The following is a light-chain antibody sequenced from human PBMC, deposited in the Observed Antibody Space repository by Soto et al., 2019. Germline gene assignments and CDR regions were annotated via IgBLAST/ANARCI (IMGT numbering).Light chain of an antibody. V-gene: IGKV3-20*01. Sequence: EIVLTQSPGILSLSPGERAPLSFGASQSITSSFLAWYQQKPGQAPRLLIYGASSRATGIPDRFSGTGSETDFTLTINRLEPEDFAVYYCQQYENSPITFGQGTRLEIK. J-gene: IGKJ5*01. CDR3: QQYENSPIT. CDR2: GAS. CDR1: QSITSSF.